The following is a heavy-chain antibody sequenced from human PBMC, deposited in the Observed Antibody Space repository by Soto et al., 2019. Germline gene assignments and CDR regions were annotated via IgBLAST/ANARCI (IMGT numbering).Heavy chain of an antibody. V-gene: IGHV4-59*04. CDR3: ARHQGTTGTENYYYGMDV. J-gene: IGHJ6*02. D-gene: IGHD1-1*01. Sequence: SETLSLTCTVSGGSISSYYWSWIRQPPGKGLEWIGYIYYSGSTYYNPSLKSRVTISVDTSKNQFSLKLSSVTAADTAVYYCARHQGTTGTENYYYGMDVWGQGTTVTVSS. CDR1: GGSISSYY. CDR2: IYYSGST.